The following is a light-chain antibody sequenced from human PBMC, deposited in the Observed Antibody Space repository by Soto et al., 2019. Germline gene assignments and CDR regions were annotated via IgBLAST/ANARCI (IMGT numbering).Light chain of an antibody. Sequence: EIVLTQSPGTLSLSPGERATLSCRASQSVSSSFLAWYQQKPGQAPRLLIYGASSRATGIPDRFSSSGSGTDFTLTISRLEPEDVAVYYCQQYGNSPLTFGGGTKVEIK. CDR1: QSVSSSF. V-gene: IGKV3-20*01. CDR2: GAS. J-gene: IGKJ4*01. CDR3: QQYGNSPLT.